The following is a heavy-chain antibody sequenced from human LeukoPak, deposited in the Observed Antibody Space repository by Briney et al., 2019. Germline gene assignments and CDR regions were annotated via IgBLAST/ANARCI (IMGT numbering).Heavy chain of an antibody. V-gene: IGHV3-48*04. CDR2: ISSSSSTI. Sequence: GGSLRLSCAASGFTFSSYSMNWVRQAPGKGLEWVSYISSSSSTIYYADSVKGRFTISRDNAKNTLYLQMNSLRAEDTAVYYCARAQQLVPVDYWGQGTLVTVSS. J-gene: IGHJ4*02. CDR3: ARAQQLVPVDY. D-gene: IGHD6-13*01. CDR1: GFTFSSYS.